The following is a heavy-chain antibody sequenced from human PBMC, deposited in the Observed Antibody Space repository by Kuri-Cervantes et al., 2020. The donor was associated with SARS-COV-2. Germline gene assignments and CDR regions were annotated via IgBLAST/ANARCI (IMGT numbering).Heavy chain of an antibody. Sequence: GGSLRLSCAASGFTFSSYEMNWVRQAPGKGLGWVSYISSSGSTIYYADSVKGRFTISRDNAKNSLYLQMNSLRDEDTAVYYCASGVYEEWELPGEDYWGQGTLVTVSS. CDR1: GFTFSSYE. V-gene: IGHV3-48*03. D-gene: IGHD1-26*01. J-gene: IGHJ4*02. CDR3: ASGVYEEWELPGEDY. CDR2: ISSSGSTI.